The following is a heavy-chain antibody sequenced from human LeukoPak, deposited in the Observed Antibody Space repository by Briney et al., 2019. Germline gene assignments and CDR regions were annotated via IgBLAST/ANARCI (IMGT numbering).Heavy chain of an antibody. J-gene: IGHJ6*02. V-gene: IGHV3-53*01. CDR3: ARDLPPAPWNGMDV. D-gene: IGHD2-2*01. CDR1: GLTVSSNY. CDR2: IYSGGST. Sequence: GGSLRLSCAASGLTVSSNYMSWVRQTPGKGLEWVSVIYSGGSTYYADSVKGRFTISRDNSKNTLYLQMNSLRPEDTAVYYCARDLPPAPWNGMDVWGQGTTGTVSS.